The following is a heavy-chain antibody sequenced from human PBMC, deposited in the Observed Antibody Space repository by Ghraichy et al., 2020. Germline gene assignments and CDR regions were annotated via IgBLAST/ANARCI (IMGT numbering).Heavy chain of an antibody. CDR2: ISGSGGST. Sequence: GGSLRLSCAASGFTFSSYAMSWVRQAPGKGLEWVSAISGSGGSTYYADSVKGRFAISRDNSKNTLYLQMNSLRAEDTAVYYCAKDQPTYFDWSDPYVSAPDAFDIWGQGTMVTVSS. D-gene: IGHD3-9*01. J-gene: IGHJ3*02. CDR3: AKDQPTYFDWSDPYVSAPDAFDI. V-gene: IGHV3-23*01. CDR1: GFTFSSYA.